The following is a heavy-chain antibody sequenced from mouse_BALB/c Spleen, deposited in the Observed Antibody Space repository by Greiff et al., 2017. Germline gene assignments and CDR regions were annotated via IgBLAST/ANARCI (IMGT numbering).Heavy chain of an antibody. CDR3: ARGKDDYDEGDYYAMDY. V-gene: IGHV5-6-2*01. D-gene: IGHD2-4*01. CDR1: GFTFSSYY. CDR2: INSNGGST. J-gene: IGHJ4*01. Sequence: EVMLVESGGGLVKLGGSLKLSCAASGFTFSSYYMSWVRQTPEKRLELVAAINSNGGSTYYPDTVKGRFTISRDNAKNTLYLQMSSLKSEDTALYYCARGKDDYDEGDYYAMDYWGQGTSVTVSS.